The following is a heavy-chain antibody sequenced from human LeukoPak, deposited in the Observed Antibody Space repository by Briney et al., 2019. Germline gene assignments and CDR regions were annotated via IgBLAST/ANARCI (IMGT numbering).Heavy chain of an antibody. V-gene: IGHV3-74*01. CDR1: GFNFGSYW. CDR2: INSDGSST. D-gene: IGHD4-17*01. CDR3: AKGGATVIDY. J-gene: IGHJ4*02. Sequence: GGSLRLSCAASGFNFGSYWMHWVRQAPGKGLVWVSRINSDGSSTTSADSVKGRFTISRDNAKNTLYLQMNSLRAEDTAVYYCAKGGATVIDYWGQGTLVTVSS.